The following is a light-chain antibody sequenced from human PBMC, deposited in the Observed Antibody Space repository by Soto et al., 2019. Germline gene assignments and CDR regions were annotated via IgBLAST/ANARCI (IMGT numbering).Light chain of an antibody. CDR2: WAS. J-gene: IGKJ2*01. Sequence: DIVMTQSPDSLAVSLGERATINCKSSQSILYRLNNKNFLAWYQQKPGQPPKLLIYWASTRESGVPDRFSGSDSGTDFTLTISSPQAEDVAVYYCHQYYSAPYTFGQGTKLEIK. CDR1: QSILYRLNNKNF. V-gene: IGKV4-1*01. CDR3: HQYYSAPYT.